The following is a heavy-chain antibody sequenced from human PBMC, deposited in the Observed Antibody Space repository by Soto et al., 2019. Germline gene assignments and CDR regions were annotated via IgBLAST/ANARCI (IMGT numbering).Heavy chain of an antibody. CDR2: IIPIFGTA. Sequence: GASVKVSCKASGGTFRSYAISWVGPAPGQGLEWMGGIIPIFGTANYAQKFQGRVTIPADESTSTAYMELSSLRSEDTAVYYCALYSRSGSYYAWFESWGQGTLGTVSS. CDR1: GGTFRSYA. CDR3: ALYSRSGSYYAWFES. D-gene: IGHD3-10*01. V-gene: IGHV1-69*13. J-gene: IGHJ5*01.